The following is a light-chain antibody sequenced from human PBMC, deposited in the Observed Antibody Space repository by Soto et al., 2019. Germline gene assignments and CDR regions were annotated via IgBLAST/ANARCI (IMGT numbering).Light chain of an antibody. Sequence: DIQMTQSPPSLSGFVGDRVSITCQSSQDISSNLNWYQQKAGEAPRLLISDVSTLETGVPSRFSGSGSGTDYTRTTARVHPEDTATYYCPPCDTGPTWTFGQGTKV. J-gene: IGKJ1*01. CDR1: QDISSN. CDR3: PPCDTGPTWT. V-gene: IGKV1-33*01. CDR2: DVS.